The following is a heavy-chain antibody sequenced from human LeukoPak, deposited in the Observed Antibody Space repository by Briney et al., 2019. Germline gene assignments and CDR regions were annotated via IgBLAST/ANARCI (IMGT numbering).Heavy chain of an antibody. V-gene: IGHV3-66*02. CDR2: IYRGGTT. D-gene: IGHD3-3*01. J-gene: IGHJ4*02. CDR1: GFTVNDKY. CDR3: AVQYDFWSARYKYYFDY. Sequence: GGSLRLSCAASGFTVNDKYMSWVRQAPGKGLEWVSVIYRGGTTYYADSVKGRFTISRDSSKNTLYLQMNSLRAEDTAVYYCAVQYDFWSARYKYYFDYWGQGTLVSVSS.